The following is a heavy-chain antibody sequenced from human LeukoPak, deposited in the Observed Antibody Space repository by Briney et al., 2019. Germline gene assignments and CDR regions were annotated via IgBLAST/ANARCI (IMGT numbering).Heavy chain of an antibody. CDR1: GYTFISYA. D-gene: IGHD6-19*01. V-gene: IGHV1-18*01. CDR2: ISAYNGNT. Sequence: ASVKVSCKASGYTFISYAMNWVRQAPGQGLEWMGWISAYNGNTNYAQKLQGRVTMTTDTSTSTAYMELRSLRSDDTAVYYCAIIAVAGTSGFDYWGQGTLVTVSS. J-gene: IGHJ4*02. CDR3: AIIAVAGTSGFDY.